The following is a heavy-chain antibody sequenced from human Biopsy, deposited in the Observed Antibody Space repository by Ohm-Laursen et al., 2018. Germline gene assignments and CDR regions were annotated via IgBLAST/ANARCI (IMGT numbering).Heavy chain of an antibody. CDR1: GGPISSSY. Sequence: SDTLSLTCSVSGGPISSSYWSWIRQPPGKGLEWIGYISYSGSTSYNPSLKSRVTISADTSKNQLSLTLSSLTAADTAVYFCAKQWSYYESFTQHYRGDFDYWGQGTLVIVSS. J-gene: IGHJ4*02. CDR3: AKQWSYYESFTQHYRGDFDY. D-gene: IGHD3-16*01. CDR2: ISYSGST. V-gene: IGHV4-59*08.